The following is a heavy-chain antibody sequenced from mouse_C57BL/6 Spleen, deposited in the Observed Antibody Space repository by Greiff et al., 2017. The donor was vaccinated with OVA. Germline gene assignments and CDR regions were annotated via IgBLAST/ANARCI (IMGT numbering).Heavy chain of an antibody. J-gene: IGHJ2*01. V-gene: IGHV1-50*01. Sequence: QVQLKESGAELVKPGASVKLSCKASGYTFTSYWMQWVKQRPGQGLEWIGEIDPSDSYTNYNQKFKGKATLTVDTSSSTAYMQLSSLTSEDSAVYYCARGSNWGNNWGQGTTLTVSS. CDR2: IDPSDSYT. CDR3: ARGSNWGNN. CDR1: GYTFTSYW. D-gene: IGHD4-1*01.